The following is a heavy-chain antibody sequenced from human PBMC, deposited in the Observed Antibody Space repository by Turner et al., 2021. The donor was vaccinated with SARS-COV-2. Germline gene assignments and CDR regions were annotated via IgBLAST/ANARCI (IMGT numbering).Heavy chain of an antibody. J-gene: IGHJ2*01. V-gene: IGHV4-39*01. Sequence: LQLHESGPGLVKASETLSLTCTVSGFSISTSNYYWGWIRQPTGKGLEWLGSIYYIGTSYDNPTLKSRVTISVDTSKSQFSLRLSSVTAADTAIYYCARVPYSGNYADSSFDLWGRGTLVTVSS. D-gene: IGHD4-4*01. CDR3: ARVPYSGNYADSSFDL. CDR2: IYYIGTS. CDR1: GFSISTSNYY.